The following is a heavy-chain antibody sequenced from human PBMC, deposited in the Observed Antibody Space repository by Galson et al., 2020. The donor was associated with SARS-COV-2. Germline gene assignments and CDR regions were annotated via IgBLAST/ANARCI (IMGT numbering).Heavy chain of an antibody. CDR3: ARMGYYDSSGYPMTFDP. V-gene: IGHV5-10-1*01. Sequence: HGESLKISCQGSGYSFTSYWISWVRQMPGKGLEWMGRIDPSDSYTNYSTSFQGHVTISADKSISTAYLQWSSLKASDTAMYYCARMGYYDSSGYPMTFDPWGQGTLVTVSS. J-gene: IGHJ5*02. CDR1: GYSFTSYW. CDR2: IDPSDSYT. D-gene: IGHD3-22*01.